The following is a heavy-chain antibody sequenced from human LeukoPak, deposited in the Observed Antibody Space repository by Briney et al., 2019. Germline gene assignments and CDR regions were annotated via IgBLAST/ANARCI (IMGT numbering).Heavy chain of an antibody. V-gene: IGHV4-61*01. CDR3: ARAPYDILTGSIYYGMDV. D-gene: IGHD3-9*01. Sequence: SETLSLTCTVSGGSVSSGSYYWSWIRQPPGKGLEWIGYIFYSGSTNYNPSLKSRVTISVDTSKNQFSLKLSSVTAADTAVYYCARAPYDILTGSIYYGMDVWGQGTTVTVSS. CDR2: IFYSGST. CDR1: GGSVSSGSYY. J-gene: IGHJ6*02.